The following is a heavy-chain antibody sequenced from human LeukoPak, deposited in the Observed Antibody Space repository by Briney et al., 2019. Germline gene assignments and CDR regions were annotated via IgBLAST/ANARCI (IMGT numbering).Heavy chain of an antibody. D-gene: IGHD6-19*01. CDR1: VFTFSSYG. CDR3: AKDSEAVAYGYFDY. V-gene: IGHV3-30*18. CDR2: ISYDGSNK. J-gene: IGHJ4*02. Sequence: PGRSLRLSCAASVFTFSSYGMHWVRQAPGKGLEWVAVISYDGSNKYYADSVKGRFTISRDNSKNTLYLQMNSLRAEDTAVYYCAKDSEAVAYGYFDYWGQGTLVTVSS.